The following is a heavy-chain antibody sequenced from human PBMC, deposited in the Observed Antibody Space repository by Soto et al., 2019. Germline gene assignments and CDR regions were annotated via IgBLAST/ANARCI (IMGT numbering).Heavy chain of an antibody. Sequence: GGSLRLSCAASGFTFSDYSINWVRQAPGKGLEWVSYISASAGDIYYADSVKGRFTISRDNAKTSLYLQMNSLRDEDTAVCYCAVRGGIVGAYNCGLDVWGQGTTVTVSS. D-gene: IGHD1-26*01. CDR1: GFTFSDYS. J-gene: IGHJ6*02. V-gene: IGHV3-48*02. CDR2: ISASAGDI. CDR3: AVRGGIVGAYNCGLDV.